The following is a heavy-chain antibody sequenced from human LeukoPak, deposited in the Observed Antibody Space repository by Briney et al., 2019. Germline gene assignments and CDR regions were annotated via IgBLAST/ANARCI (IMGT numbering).Heavy chain of an antibody. D-gene: IGHD3-3*01. CDR1: GFTFSSYG. Sequence: GGSLRLSCAASGFTFSSYGMSWVRQAPGKGLEWVSAISGSGGSTYYADSVKGRFTISRDNSKNTLYLQMNSLRAEDTAVYYCANGPFPTYDFWSGYYTGWFDPWGQGTLVTVSS. V-gene: IGHV3-23*01. CDR2: ISGSGGST. CDR3: ANGPFPTYDFWSGYYTGWFDP. J-gene: IGHJ5*02.